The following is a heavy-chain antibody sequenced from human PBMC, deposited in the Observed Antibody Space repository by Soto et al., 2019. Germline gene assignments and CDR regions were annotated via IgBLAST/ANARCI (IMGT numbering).Heavy chain of an antibody. V-gene: IGHV3-30-3*01. J-gene: IGHJ6*02. Sequence: PGGSLRLSCAASGFTFSSYAMHWVRQAPGKGLEWVAVISYDGSNKYYADSVKGRFTISRDNSKNTLYLQMNSLRAEDTAVYYCARDRVATIFVYYYYGMDVWGQGTTVTVSS. CDR1: GFTFSSYA. CDR3: ARDRVATIFVYYYYGMDV. CDR2: ISYDGSNK. D-gene: IGHD5-12*01.